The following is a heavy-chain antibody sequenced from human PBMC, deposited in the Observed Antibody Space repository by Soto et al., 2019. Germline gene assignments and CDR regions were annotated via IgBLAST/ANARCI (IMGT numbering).Heavy chain of an antibody. Sequence: ASETLSLTCNVSGASISSYNYWGWFRQPPGKGLVLIGSIIYIVDIMYNPSLQSRLTLFFDTSKNQFSLKLSSVTAADTAVYYCVRHAQWIIRAYWGQGSLVTVSS. J-gene: IGHJ4*02. CDR1: GASISSYNY. CDR2: IIYIVDI. V-gene: IGHV4-39*01. CDR3: VRHAQWIIRAY. D-gene: IGHD5-12*01.